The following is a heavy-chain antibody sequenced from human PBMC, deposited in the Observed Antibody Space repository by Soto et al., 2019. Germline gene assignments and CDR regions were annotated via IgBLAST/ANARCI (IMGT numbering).Heavy chain of an antibody. CDR2: IIPIFGTA. J-gene: IGHJ4*02. Sequence: GASVKVSCKASGGTFSSYAISWVRQAPGQGLEWMGGIIPIFGTANYAQKFQGRVTITADESTSTAYMELSSLRSEDTAVYYCAIFWEATITRPPVAGTAGRFDYWGQGTLVTVSS. V-gene: IGHV1-69*13. D-gene: IGHD6-19*01. CDR3: AIFWEATITRPPVAGTAGRFDY. CDR1: GGTFSSYA.